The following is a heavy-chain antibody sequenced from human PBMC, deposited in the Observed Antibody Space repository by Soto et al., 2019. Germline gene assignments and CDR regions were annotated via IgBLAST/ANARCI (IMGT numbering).Heavy chain of an antibody. CDR2: IYYSGST. Sequence: PSETLSLTCTVSGGSISSSSYYWGWIRQPPGKGLEWIGSIYYSGSTYYNPSLKSRVTISVDTSKNQFSLKLSSVTAADTAVYYCARVSSWYGLGYYYYYGMDVWGQGTTVTVSS. J-gene: IGHJ6*02. CDR3: ARVSSWYGLGYYYYYGMDV. CDR1: GGSISSSSYY. V-gene: IGHV4-39*01. D-gene: IGHD6-13*01.